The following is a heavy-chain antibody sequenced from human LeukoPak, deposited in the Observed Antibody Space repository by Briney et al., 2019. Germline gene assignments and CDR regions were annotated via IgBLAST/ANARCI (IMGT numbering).Heavy chain of an antibody. D-gene: IGHD1-26*01. CDR2: IGRSGGVT. CDR3: ARVGATYYYGMDV. CDR1: GFTFSSYA. V-gene: IGHV3-23*01. Sequence: VQLGGSLRLSCAASGFTFSSYAMSWVRQAPGKGLEWVSAIGRSGGVTHYADPVKGRFTISRDNSKNTLFLQINSLRAEDTAVYYCARVGATYYYGMDVWGQGTTVTVSS. J-gene: IGHJ6*02.